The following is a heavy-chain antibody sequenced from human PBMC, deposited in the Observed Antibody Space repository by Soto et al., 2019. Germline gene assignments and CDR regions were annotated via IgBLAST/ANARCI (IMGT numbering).Heavy chain of an antibody. CDR3: ARLTGYSSDWYQGYYYGMDV. Sequence: SETLSLTCTVSGGSISSYYWSWIRQPPGKGLEWIGYIYYSGSTNYNPSLKSRVTISVDTSKNQFSLKLSSVTAADTAVYYCARLTGYSSDWYQGYYYGMDVWGQGTTVTVSS. CDR1: GGSISSYY. J-gene: IGHJ6*02. V-gene: IGHV4-59*01. CDR2: IYYSGST. D-gene: IGHD6-19*01.